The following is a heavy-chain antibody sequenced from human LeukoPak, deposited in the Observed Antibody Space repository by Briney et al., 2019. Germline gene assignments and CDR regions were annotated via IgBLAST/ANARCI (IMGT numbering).Heavy chain of an antibody. D-gene: IGHD3-10*02. Sequence: VQPGGSLRLSCAASGFTFSSYEMNWVRQAPGKGLEWVSYISSSGSTIYYADSVEGRFTISRDNAKNPLYLQMNSLRAEDTAVYYCAELGITMIGGVWGKGTTVTISS. CDR3: AELGITMIGGV. CDR2: ISSSGSTI. CDR1: GFTFSSYE. J-gene: IGHJ6*04. V-gene: IGHV3-48*03.